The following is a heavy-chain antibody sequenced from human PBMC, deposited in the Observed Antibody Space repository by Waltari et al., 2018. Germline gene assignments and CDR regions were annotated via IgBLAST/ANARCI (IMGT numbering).Heavy chain of an antibody. Sequence: QLQLQESGSGLVKPSQTLSLTCAVSGGSISSGGYSWSWIRPPPGKGLEWIGYIYHSGSTYYNPSLKSRVTISVDRSKNQFSLKLSSVTAADTAVYYCARATYDSSGPPGYFDYWGQGTLVTVSS. D-gene: IGHD3-22*01. V-gene: IGHV4-30-2*01. CDR2: IYHSGST. CDR1: GGSISSGGYS. J-gene: IGHJ4*02. CDR3: ARATYDSSGPPGYFDY.